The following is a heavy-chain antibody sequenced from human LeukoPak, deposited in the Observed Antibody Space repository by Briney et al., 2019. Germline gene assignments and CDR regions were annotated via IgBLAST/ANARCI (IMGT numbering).Heavy chain of an antibody. CDR3: ARDDTSSGFGY. Sequence: GGSLRLSCAASGFTFSSYAMHWVRQAPGKELEWVAVISYDGSNKYYADSEKGRFTISRDNSKNTLYLQMNSLRAEDTAVYYCARDDTSSGFGYWGQGTLVTVSS. CDR1: GFTFSSYA. D-gene: IGHD6-19*01. CDR2: ISYDGSNK. J-gene: IGHJ4*02. V-gene: IGHV3-30-3*01.